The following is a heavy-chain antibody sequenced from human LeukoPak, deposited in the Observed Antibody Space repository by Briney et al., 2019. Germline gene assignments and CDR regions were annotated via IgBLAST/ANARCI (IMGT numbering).Heavy chain of an antibody. CDR2: IYYSGST. CDR1: GGSISGYH. CDR3: ARSTVTAAPLFY. Sequence: NPSETLSLTCTVSGGSISGYHWRWIRQPPGKGLECIGNIYYSGSTNYNPSLKSRVTISVDTSKNQFSLKLSSVTAADTAVYYCARSTVTAAPLFYWGQGTLVTVSS. V-gene: IGHV4-59*01. J-gene: IGHJ4*02. D-gene: IGHD4-17*01.